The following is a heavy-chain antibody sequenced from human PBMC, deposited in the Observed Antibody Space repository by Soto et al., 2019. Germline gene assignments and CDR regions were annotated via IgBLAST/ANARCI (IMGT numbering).Heavy chain of an antibody. CDR2: TYYRSRWFL. D-gene: IGHD2-15*01. CDR3: VRMRCSGGTCFDGLDV. J-gene: IGHJ6*02. Sequence: QALSLTGVSSGGSVSSDAACSNWIRQSTSRGLEWLGRTYYRSRWFLDYAPSIESRLTIRPDTSRTQFSLHLESATPEDSAVYYCVRMRCSGGTCFDGLDVWGQGTTVTASS. V-gene: IGHV6-1*01. CDR1: GGSVSSDAAC.